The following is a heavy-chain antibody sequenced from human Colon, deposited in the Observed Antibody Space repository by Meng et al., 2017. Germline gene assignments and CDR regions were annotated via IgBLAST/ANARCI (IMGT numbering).Heavy chain of an antibody. V-gene: IGHV4-4*02. CDR1: GGSISSNW. D-gene: IGHD3/OR15-3a*01. Sequence: QGQLQESGPGLVKPSGTLSLTCACSGGSISSNWWSWVRQPPGKGLEWIGEFFHTGRTNYDPSLKSRVTISVDKSNNQFSLKLTSVTAADTAVYYCARHISILGQRGFDYWGQGTLVTVSS. J-gene: IGHJ4*02. CDR2: FFHTGRT. CDR3: ARHISILGQRGFDY.